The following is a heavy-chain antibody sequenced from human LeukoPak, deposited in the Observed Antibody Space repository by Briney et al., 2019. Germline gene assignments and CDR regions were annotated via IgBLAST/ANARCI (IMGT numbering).Heavy chain of an antibody. CDR1: GYSFTNFW. V-gene: IGHV5-10-1*01. CDR3: ARHTPGYCSGAGCYGLDY. D-gene: IGHD2-15*01. Sequence: GESLRISCKGSGYSFTNFWISWVRQMPGKGLEWMGRIDPSDSYINYSPSFQGHVSTSVDKSISTAYLQWSSLKASDIAMYYCARHTPGYCSGAGCYGLDYWGQGTLVTVSS. CDR2: IDPSDSYI. J-gene: IGHJ4*02.